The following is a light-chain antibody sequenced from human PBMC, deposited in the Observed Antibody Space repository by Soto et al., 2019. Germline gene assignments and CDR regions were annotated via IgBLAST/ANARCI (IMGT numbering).Light chain of an antibody. J-gene: IGKJ5*01. CDR2: WAS. CDR1: QSVLYSAKNKNF. V-gene: IGKV4-1*01. CDR3: QQHYITPIT. Sequence: DIVMTQSPDSLAVSLGERATIHCKSSQSVLYSAKNKNFLTWYQQKPGQPPKLLIYWASTRESGVPDRFTGSGSGTDFTLSISSLQAEDVAVYYCQQHYITPITFCQGTRLEIK.